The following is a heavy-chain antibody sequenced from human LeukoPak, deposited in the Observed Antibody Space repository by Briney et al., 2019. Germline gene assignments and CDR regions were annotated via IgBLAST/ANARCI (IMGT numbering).Heavy chain of an antibody. CDR2: ISGSGGST. J-gene: IGHJ4*02. V-gene: IGHV3-23*01. CDR3: AKDQWLVLDY. D-gene: IGHD6-19*01. Sequence: GGSLRLSCAASGFTFSSYGMSWVRQAPGKGLEWVSGISGSGGSTYYADSVKGRFTISRDNSKNTLYLQMNSLRAEDTAVYSCAKDQWLVLDYWGQGTLVTVSS. CDR1: GFTFSSYG.